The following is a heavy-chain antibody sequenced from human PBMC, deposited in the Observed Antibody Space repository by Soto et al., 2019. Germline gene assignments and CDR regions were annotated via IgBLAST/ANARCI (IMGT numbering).Heavy chain of an antibody. V-gene: IGHV3-30-3*01. J-gene: IGHJ4*02. Sequence: GGSLRLSCAASGFTFSSYAMHWVRQAPGKGLEWVAVISYDGSNKYYADSVKGRFTISRDNSKNTLYLQMNSLRAEDTAVYYCARDKIGDYGDYGYFDYWGQGTLVTVSS. CDR1: GFTFSSYA. CDR3: ARDKIGDYGDYGYFDY. CDR2: ISYDGSNK. D-gene: IGHD4-17*01.